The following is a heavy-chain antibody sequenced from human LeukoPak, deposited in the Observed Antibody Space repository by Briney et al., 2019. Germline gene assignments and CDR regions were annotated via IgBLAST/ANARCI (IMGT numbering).Heavy chain of an antibody. D-gene: IGHD3-22*01. CDR1: GYSISSGYY. Sequence: PSETLSLTCTVSGYSISSGYYWGWIRQPPGKGLEWIGSIYHSGSTYYNPSLKSRVTISVDTSKNQFSLKLSSVTAADTAVYYCARDVPPDDSSGYYSDYWGQGTLVTVSS. J-gene: IGHJ4*02. CDR3: ARDVPPDDSSGYYSDY. CDR2: IYHSGST. V-gene: IGHV4-38-2*02.